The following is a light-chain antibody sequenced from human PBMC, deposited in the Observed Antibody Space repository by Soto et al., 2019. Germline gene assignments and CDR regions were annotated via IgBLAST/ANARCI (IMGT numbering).Light chain of an antibody. CDR1: QSISNY. V-gene: IGKV1-39*01. Sequence: DIQMTQSPFSLPASVGDRDNITCRASQSISNYLNWYQQKPGRAPSLLIHGASSLQGGVPSRFSGSGSGTDFTLTISSLQPEDFTTYYCHQTYSAPLTFGGGTKVEI. J-gene: IGKJ4*01. CDR3: HQTYSAPLT. CDR2: GAS.